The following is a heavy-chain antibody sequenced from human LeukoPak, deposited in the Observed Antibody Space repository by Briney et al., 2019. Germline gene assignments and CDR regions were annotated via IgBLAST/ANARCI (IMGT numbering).Heavy chain of an antibody. J-gene: IGHJ3*02. V-gene: IGHV4-39*07. CDR1: SGSISRSYYY. D-gene: IGHD4-17*01. CDR3: ARRRRIYGDYFVRAFDI. CDR2: VYYSGNT. Sequence: SETLSLTCTVSSGSISRSYYYWGWIRQPPGKGLEWVGSVYYSGNTFYNPSLKSRVTISLDTSKNQFSPNVSSVTAADTSVYYCARRRRIYGDYFVRAFDIWGQGTMVTVSS.